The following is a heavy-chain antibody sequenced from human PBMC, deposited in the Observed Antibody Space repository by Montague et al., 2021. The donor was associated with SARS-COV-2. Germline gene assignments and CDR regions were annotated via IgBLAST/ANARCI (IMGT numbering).Heavy chain of an antibody. Sequence: SLRLSCAASGFTFSSYAMSWVRQAPGKGLEWVSSISSSSSYIYXXXSXXXRFXISRDNAKNSLYLQMNSLRAEATAVYYCASVGAGAPAAYYYYGMDVWGQGTTVTVSS. V-gene: IGHV3-21*01. CDR1: GFTFSSYA. D-gene: IGHD1-26*01. CDR2: ISSSSSYI. J-gene: IGHJ6*02. CDR3: ASVGAGAPAAYYYYGMDV.